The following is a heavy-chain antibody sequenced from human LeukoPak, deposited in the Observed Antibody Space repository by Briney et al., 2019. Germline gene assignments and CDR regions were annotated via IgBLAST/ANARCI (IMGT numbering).Heavy chain of an antibody. CDR3: ARDSSASSSWHVFHY. J-gene: IGHJ4*02. D-gene: IGHD6-13*01. Sequence: ASVKVSCKASGYTFTSYGISWVRQAPGQGLEWMGWISAYNGSTNYAQKLQGRVTMTTDTSTSTAYMELRSLRSDDTAVYYCARDSSASSSWHVFHYWGQGTLVTVSS. CDR2: ISAYNGST. CDR1: GYTFTSYG. V-gene: IGHV1-18*04.